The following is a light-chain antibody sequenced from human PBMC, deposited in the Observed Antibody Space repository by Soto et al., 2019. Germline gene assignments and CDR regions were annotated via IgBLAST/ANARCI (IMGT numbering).Light chain of an antibody. CDR2: DVN. V-gene: IGLV2-14*03. CDR1: SGDVGAYDY. CDR3: SSYTSSGSVI. Sequence: QSALTQPASVSGSPGQSIAISCTGTSGDVGAYDYVSWYQQHPGKAPKLMINDVNHRPSGVSNRFSGSKSGNTASLTISGLQAEDEADYYCSSYTSSGSVIFGGGTKLTVL. J-gene: IGLJ2*01.